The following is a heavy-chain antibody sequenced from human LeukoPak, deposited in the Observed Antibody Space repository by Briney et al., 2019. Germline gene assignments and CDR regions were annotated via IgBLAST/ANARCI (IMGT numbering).Heavy chain of an antibody. J-gene: IGHJ1*01. CDR3: ARDYYDSSGYYYSSEYFQH. V-gene: IGHV4-34*01. CDR2: INHSGST. CDR1: GGSFSGYY. D-gene: IGHD3-22*01. Sequence: SETLSLTCAVYGGSFSGYYWSWIRQPPGKGLEWIGEINHSGSTNYNPSLKSRVTISVDTSKNQFSLKLSSVTAADTAVYYCARDYYDSSGYYYSSEYFQHWGQGTLVTVSS.